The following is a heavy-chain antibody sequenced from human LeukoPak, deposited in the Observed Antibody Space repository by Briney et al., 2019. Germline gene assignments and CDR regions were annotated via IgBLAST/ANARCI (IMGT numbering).Heavy chain of an antibody. D-gene: IGHD1-7*01. CDR2: IYPGDSDT. CDR1: GYTFTSNW. CDR3: AREGTTGGYYDY. J-gene: IGHJ4*02. Sequence: GESLQISCKGSGYTFTSNWIAWVRQLPGKDLEWTGIIYPGDSDTRYGPSFQGQVTISVDKSISTAYLQWSSLKASDSAMYYCAREGTTGGYYDYWGQGTQVTVSS. V-gene: IGHV5-51*01.